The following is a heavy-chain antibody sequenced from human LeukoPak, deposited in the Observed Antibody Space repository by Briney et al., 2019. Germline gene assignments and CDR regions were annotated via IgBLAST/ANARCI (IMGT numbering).Heavy chain of an antibody. Sequence: GGSLRLSCAASGFTFSSYSMNWVRQAPGKGLEWVSSISSSSSYIYYADSVKGRFTISRDNAKNSLYLQMNSLGAEDTAVYYCARGTIVGAYFDYWGQGTLVTVSS. CDR3: ARGTIVGAYFDY. CDR2: ISSSSSYI. CDR1: GFTFSSYS. J-gene: IGHJ4*02. V-gene: IGHV3-21*01. D-gene: IGHD1-26*01.